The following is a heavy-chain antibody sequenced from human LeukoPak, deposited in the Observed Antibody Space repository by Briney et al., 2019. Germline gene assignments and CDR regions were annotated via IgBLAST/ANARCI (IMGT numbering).Heavy chain of an antibody. D-gene: IGHD3-22*01. CDR2: ISGSGGST. Sequence: GGSLRLSCTASGFTFGDYAMSWVRQAPGKGLEWVSAISGSGGSTYYADSVKGRFTISRDNSKNTLYLQMNSLSAEDTAVYYCAKDFYDSSGYPFDYWGQGTLVTVSS. V-gene: IGHV3-23*01. CDR3: AKDFYDSSGYPFDY. CDR1: GFTFGDYA. J-gene: IGHJ4*02.